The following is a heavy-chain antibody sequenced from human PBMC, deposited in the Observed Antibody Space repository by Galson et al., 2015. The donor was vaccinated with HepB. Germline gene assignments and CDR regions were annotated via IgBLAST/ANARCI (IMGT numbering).Heavy chain of an antibody. V-gene: IGHV3-23*01. J-gene: IGHJ4*02. D-gene: IGHD1-7*01. Sequence: SLRLSCAASGFTFSSYAMSWVRQAPGKGLEWVSAISGSGGSTYYADSVKGRFTISRDNSENTLYLQMNSLRAEDTAVYYCAKLPDNWNYEPFDYWGQGTLVTVSS. CDR2: ISGSGGST. CDR1: GFTFSSYA. CDR3: AKLPDNWNYEPFDY.